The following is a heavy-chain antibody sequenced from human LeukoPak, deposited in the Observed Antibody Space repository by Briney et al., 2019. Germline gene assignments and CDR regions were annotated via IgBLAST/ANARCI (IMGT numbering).Heavy chain of an antibody. CDR2: ISYDGSNK. J-gene: IGHJ5*02. Sequence: GGSLRLSCAASGFTFSSYAMHWVRQAPGKGLEWVAVISYDGSNKYYADSVKGRFTISRDNSKNTLYLQMNSLRAEYTAVYYCAREADETGTTAWFDPWGQGTLVTVSS. CDR1: GFTFSSYA. V-gene: IGHV3-30-3*01. D-gene: IGHD1-7*01. CDR3: AREADETGTTAWFDP.